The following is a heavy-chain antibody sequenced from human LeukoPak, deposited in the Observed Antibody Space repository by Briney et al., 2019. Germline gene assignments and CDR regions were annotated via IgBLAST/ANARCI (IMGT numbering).Heavy chain of an antibody. D-gene: IGHD2-2*01. CDR2: IYYSGST. CDR1: GGSISNYY. Sequence: SETLSLTCTVSGGSISNYYWYWMRQPPGKGLEWIGYIYYSGSTNYNPSLKSRVTISVDTSKNQFSLKLSSVTAADTAVYYCARRYCSSTSCYLNWFDPWGQGTLVTVSS. V-gene: IGHV4-59*01. J-gene: IGHJ5*02. CDR3: ARRYCSSTSCYLNWFDP.